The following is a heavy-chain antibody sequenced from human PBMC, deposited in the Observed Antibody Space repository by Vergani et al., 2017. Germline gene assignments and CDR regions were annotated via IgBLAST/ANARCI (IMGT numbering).Heavy chain of an antibody. J-gene: IGHJ2*01. D-gene: IGHD3-16*01. V-gene: IGHV3-9*01. CDR1: GFTFQAFA. Sequence: VEAGGGLVQPGGSLRLSCTASGFTFQAFAFHWVRQASGRGLEWVSGIDRNYGVKNGNSFEGRFSISRDNAKKAVFLQMNNLRHEDTALYFCVKDNDYDADGPFALWGRGTLVTVSS. CDR3: VKDNDYDADGPFAL. CDR2: IDRNYGVK.